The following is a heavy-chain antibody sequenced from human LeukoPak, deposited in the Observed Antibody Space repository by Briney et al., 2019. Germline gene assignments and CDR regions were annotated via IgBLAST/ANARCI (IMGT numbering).Heavy chain of an antibody. J-gene: IGHJ4*02. CDR1: GFTFSSYG. D-gene: IGHD3-22*01. V-gene: IGHV3-33*03. CDR2: IRNDGSNK. CDR3: AGSSGGLSDY. Sequence: PGVSVRLSCAASGFTFSSYGRHRLPPAPGKGWKGVTIIRNDGSNKYYPDSVKGRFTTSRDNAKNSLNLQMNSLRAEDTAVYYCAGSSGGLSDYWGQGTLVAVSS.